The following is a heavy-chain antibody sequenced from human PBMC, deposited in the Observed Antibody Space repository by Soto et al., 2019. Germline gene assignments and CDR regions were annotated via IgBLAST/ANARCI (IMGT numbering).Heavy chain of an antibody. Sequence: GESLKISCAASGFTVSSNYMSWVRQAPGKGLEWVSVIYSGGSTYYADSVKGRFTISRDNSKNTLYLQMNSLRAEDTAVYYCAREGTVVTEGAFDIWGQGTMVTVSS. J-gene: IGHJ3*02. V-gene: IGHV3-66*02. D-gene: IGHD2-15*01. CDR2: IYSGGST. CDR3: AREGTVVTEGAFDI. CDR1: GFTVSSNY.